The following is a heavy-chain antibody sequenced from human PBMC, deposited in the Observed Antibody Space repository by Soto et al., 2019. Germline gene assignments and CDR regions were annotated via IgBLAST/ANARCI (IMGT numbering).Heavy chain of an antibody. CDR3: ASRGNYYASSDYDFY. CDR2: ITPSFSRT. D-gene: IGHD3-10*01. J-gene: IGHJ4*01. V-gene: IGHV1-69*01. CDR1: GDTFSNYV. Sequence: QVQLVQSGPEVKKPGSSVKVSCKASGDTFSNYVITWVRQAPGQGLEWMGGITPSFSRTDYAQKFQGRVTLTADESTITVYMELSSLRSDDTAGYYCASRGNYYASSDYDFYWGQGTLVIVSS.